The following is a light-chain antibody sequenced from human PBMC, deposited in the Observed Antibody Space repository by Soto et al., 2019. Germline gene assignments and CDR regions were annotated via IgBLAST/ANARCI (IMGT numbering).Light chain of an antibody. CDR2: AXS. J-gene: IGKJ5*01. CDR1: KAITEF. Sequence: IQMTESPSSLSACVXDTVTISFQASKAITEFLNXXQQXXGXAPHXXXDAXSNLETGGPSRLSGSGSATDFTFSISSLQPEDTAIYYFQQYDNFTSTFGQGTRLEIK. V-gene: IGKV1-33*01. CDR3: QQYDNFTST.